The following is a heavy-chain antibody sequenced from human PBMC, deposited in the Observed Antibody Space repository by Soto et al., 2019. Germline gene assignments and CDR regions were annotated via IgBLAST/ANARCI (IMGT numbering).Heavy chain of an antibody. CDR1: GFDFDFYT. CDR3: AKTGGDLMTGFSPNYFDF. J-gene: IGHJ4*01. V-gene: IGHV3-23*01. D-gene: IGHD3-9*01. Sequence: EMQLLESGGGLVKPGGSLRLSCAASGFDFDFYTMGWVRQAPGEGLQWVAVISGGSGFTYYADSVKGRFAISRDNSQKTLTLEMNSLRVEDTALYYCAKTGGDLMTGFSPNYFDFWGHGAFVTVAT. CDR2: ISGGSGFT.